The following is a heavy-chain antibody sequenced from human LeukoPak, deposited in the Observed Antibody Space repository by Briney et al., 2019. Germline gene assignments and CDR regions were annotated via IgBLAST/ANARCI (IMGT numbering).Heavy chain of an antibody. CDR3: SALIGDY. CDR2: IKNKADSYTT. CDR1: GFTFSDHY. D-gene: IGHD2/OR15-2a*01. Sequence: GGSLRLSCAASGFTFSDHYMDWVRQAPGKGLEWVGHIKNKADSYTTEYATSVKGRFTISRDDSKNSLYLQMNSLKTEDTAVYSCSALIGDYWGRGTLVTVSS. J-gene: IGHJ4*02. V-gene: IGHV3-72*01.